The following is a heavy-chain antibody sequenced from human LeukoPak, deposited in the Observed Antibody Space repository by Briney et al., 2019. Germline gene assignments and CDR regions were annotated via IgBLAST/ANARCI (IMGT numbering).Heavy chain of an antibody. J-gene: IGHJ6*02. CDR3: ARGFGDQRYYYYGMDV. Sequence: GASVKVSCKASGYTFTSYAMNWVRQAPGQGLEWMGWINTNTGNPTYAQGFTGRFVFSLDTSVSTAYLQISSLKAEDTAVYYCARGFGDQRYYYYGMDVWGQGTTVTVPS. CDR2: INTNTGNP. D-gene: IGHD3-10*01. CDR1: GYTFTSYA. V-gene: IGHV7-4-1*02.